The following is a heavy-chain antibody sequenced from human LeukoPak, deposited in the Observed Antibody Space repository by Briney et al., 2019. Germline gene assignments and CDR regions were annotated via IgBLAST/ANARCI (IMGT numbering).Heavy chain of an antibody. CDR3: ARVFGGNSLDY. Sequence: PSETLSLTCTVSLGSINNYYWSWIRQPAGKGLEWIGRIYKSGTTYYSPSLKSRVTLSIDTSKNQFSLQLSAVTAADTAIYYCARVFGGNSLDYWGQGILVTVSS. CDR1: LGSINNYY. CDR2: IYKSGTT. V-gene: IGHV4-4*07. J-gene: IGHJ4*02. D-gene: IGHD4-23*01.